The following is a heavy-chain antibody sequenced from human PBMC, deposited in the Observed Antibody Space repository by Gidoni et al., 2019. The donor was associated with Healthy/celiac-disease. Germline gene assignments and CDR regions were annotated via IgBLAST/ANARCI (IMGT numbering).Heavy chain of an antibody. CDR2: ISYDGSNK. D-gene: IGHD6-6*01. CDR1: GFTFSSYA. CDR3: ARVPDSSSNLDYYYYYGMDV. Sequence: QVQLVESGGGVVQPGRSLRLSCAASGFTFSSYALPWVRQAPGKGLEWVAVISYDGSNKYYADSVKGRFTISRDNSKNTLYLQMNSLRAEDTAVYYCARVPDSSSNLDYYYYYGMDVWGQGTTVTVSS. J-gene: IGHJ6*02. V-gene: IGHV3-30-3*01.